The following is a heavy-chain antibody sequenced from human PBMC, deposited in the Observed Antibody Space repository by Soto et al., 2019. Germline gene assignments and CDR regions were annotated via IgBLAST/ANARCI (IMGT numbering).Heavy chain of an antibody. CDR3: ARLPSGNYQNWFDP. D-gene: IGHD3-10*01. Sequence: QVQLQESGPGLVKPSETLSLTCTVSGGSISGYYWSWIRQPPGKGLEYIGYIYYSGSTNYNPSLESRVTISVDTSKNQFSLKLSSVPAADTAVYFCARLPSGNYQNWFDPWGQGTLVTVSS. CDR1: GGSISGYY. J-gene: IGHJ5*02. V-gene: IGHV4-59*01. CDR2: IYYSGST.